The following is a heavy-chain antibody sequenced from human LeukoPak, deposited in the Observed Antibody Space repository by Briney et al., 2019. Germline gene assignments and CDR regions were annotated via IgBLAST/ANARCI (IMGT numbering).Heavy chain of an antibody. Sequence: GGSLRLSCAASGFTFSSYWMSWVRQAPGKGLEWVAVISYDGSNKYYADSVKGRFTISRDNSKNTLYLQMNSLRAEDTAVYYCAKDGFTYYYGSGSYDAFDIWGQGTMVTVSS. D-gene: IGHD3-10*01. CDR3: AKDGFTYYYGSGSYDAFDI. CDR2: ISYDGSNK. V-gene: IGHV3-30*18. J-gene: IGHJ3*02. CDR1: GFTFSSYW.